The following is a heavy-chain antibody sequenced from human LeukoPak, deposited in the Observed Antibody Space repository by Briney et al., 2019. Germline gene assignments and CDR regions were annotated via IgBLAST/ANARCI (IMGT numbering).Heavy chain of an antibody. CDR3: AGSLAYCGGDCRLGDY. J-gene: IGHJ4*02. V-gene: IGHV3-30*03. CDR2: SSYDEGNA. CDR1: RFSFRSYD. D-gene: IGHD2-21*02. Sequence: GGSLRLSCAASRFSFRSYDMHRVRQAPGKGLEWLAVSSYDEGNAYYTDSVKGRFTISRDNSKNTLYLQMNSLRPEDTAVYYCAGSLAYCGGDCRLGDYWGQGTLVTVSS.